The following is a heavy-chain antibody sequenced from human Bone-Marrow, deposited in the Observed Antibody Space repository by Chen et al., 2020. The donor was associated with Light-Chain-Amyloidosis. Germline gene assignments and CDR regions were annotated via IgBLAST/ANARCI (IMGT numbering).Heavy chain of an antibody. V-gene: IGHV4-59*01. Sequence: QVQLQESGPGLVKPSGTLSLTCTVSGGSIASDYWSWIRQPPGKGLEWIGYIYYIGDTHYNPSFKGRVPISIDTSKTHFSLNLISVTAADTAVYYCARGLGNGYGDNWFDPWGQGTLVTVSS. D-gene: IGHD5-18*01. CDR2: IYYIGDT. CDR1: GGSIASDY. CDR3: ARGLGNGYGDNWFDP. J-gene: IGHJ5*02.